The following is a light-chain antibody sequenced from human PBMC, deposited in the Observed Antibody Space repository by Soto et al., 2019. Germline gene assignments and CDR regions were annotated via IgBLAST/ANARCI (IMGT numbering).Light chain of an antibody. J-gene: IGKJ1*01. CDR2: DAS. V-gene: IGKV1-6*01. CDR3: LQDYTYPWT. CDR1: QDIRNY. Sequence: AIQLTQSPSSLSASVGDRVTVTCRASQDIRNYLAWYQQKPGKAPKLLICDASTLYSGVPSRFSGSGSGTHFTLTINSLQAEDSATYFCLQDYTYPWTFGQGTKVDIK.